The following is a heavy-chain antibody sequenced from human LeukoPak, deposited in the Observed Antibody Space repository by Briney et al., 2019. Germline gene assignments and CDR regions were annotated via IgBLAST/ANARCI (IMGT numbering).Heavy chain of an antibody. D-gene: IGHD3-10*01. Sequence: SETLSLTCTVSGGSISSSSYYWGWIRQPPGKGLEWIGSIYYSGSTYYNPSLKSRVTISVDTSKNQFSLKLSSVTAADTAVYYCARGRVRYGSGSYYNVDYYYYYGMDVWGQGTTVTVSS. CDR3: ARGRVRYGSGSYYNVDYYYYYGMDV. CDR2: IYYSGST. V-gene: IGHV4-39*07. CDR1: GGSISSSSYY. J-gene: IGHJ6*02.